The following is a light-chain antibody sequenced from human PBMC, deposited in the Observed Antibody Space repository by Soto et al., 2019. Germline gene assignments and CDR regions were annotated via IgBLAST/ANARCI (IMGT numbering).Light chain of an antibody. CDR1: SSDVGSYNY. Sequence: QSALTQPASVSGSPGRSITISCTGTSSDVGSYNYVSWYQQHPGKAPKLMIYEVSNRPSGVSNRFSGSKSGNTASLNISGLQAEDEADYYCSSYTSSSAWRVFGGGTKLTVL. CDR3: SSYTSSSAWRV. CDR2: EVS. V-gene: IGLV2-14*01. J-gene: IGLJ3*02.